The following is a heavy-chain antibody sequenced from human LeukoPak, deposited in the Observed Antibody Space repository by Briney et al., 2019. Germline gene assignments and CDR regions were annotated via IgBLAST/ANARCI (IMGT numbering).Heavy chain of an antibody. V-gene: IGHV1-2*02. CDR2: IKPYNGET. CDR1: GYTFTGYY. J-gene: IGHJ3*02. Sequence: ASVKVSCKASGYTFTGYYMHWVRQAPGQGLEWMGWIKPYNGETKYAQKFQGRLTLTRDTSISTAYMELSRLRSDDTAVYYCARATREIRYFDWSDAFEIWGQGTMATVSS. D-gene: IGHD3-9*01. CDR3: ARATREIRYFDWSDAFEI.